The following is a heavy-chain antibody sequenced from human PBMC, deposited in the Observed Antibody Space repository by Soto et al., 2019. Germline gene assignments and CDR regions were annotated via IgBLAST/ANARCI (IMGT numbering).Heavy chain of an antibody. D-gene: IGHD6-19*01. J-gene: IGHJ1*01. CDR3: ARDRIAVAGNPEYFQH. V-gene: IGHV3-66*01. CDR2: IYNGGST. CDR1: GFTVSSNY. Sequence: EVQLVESGGGLVQPGGSLRLSCAASGFTVSSNYMSWVCQAPGKGLEWVSVIYNGGSTYYADSVKGRFTISRDNSKNTLYPQMNSLRAEDTAVYYCARDRIAVAGNPEYFQHWGQGTLVTVSS.